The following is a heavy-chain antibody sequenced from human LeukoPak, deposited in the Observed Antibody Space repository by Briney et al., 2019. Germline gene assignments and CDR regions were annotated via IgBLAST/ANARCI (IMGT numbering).Heavy chain of an antibody. CDR3: ARASSGWLGYYFDY. V-gene: IGHV1-2*06. J-gene: IGHJ4*02. CDR2: INPNSGGT. Sequence: GASVKVSCKASGYTFTGYYMHWVRQAPGQGLEWMGRINPNSGGTNYAQKFQGRVTMTRDTSISTAYMELSRLRSDDTAVHYCARASSGWLGYYFDYWGQGTLVTVSS. CDR1: GYTFTGYY. D-gene: IGHD6-19*01.